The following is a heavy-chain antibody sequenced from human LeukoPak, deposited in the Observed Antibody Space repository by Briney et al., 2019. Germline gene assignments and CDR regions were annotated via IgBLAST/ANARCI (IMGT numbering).Heavy chain of an antibody. CDR3: ARDNMGIAAAGDY. CDR1: GFTLSSYG. CDR2: IWYDGSNK. D-gene: IGHD6-13*01. Sequence: GGSLRLSCAASGFTLSSYGMHWVRQAPGNGLEWVAVIWYDGSNKYYAASVKGRFTISRDNSKNTLYLQMNSLRAEDTAVYYCARDNMGIAAAGDYWGQGTLVTVSS. J-gene: IGHJ4*02. V-gene: IGHV3-33*01.